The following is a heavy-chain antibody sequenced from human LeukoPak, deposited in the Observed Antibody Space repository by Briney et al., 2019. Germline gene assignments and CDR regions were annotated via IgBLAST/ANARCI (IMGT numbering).Heavy chain of an antibody. CDR1: GLTGSHNY. CDR3: ARRRSTDSYDSRLH. D-gene: IGHD3-22*01. CDR2: IHTSGDT. V-gene: IGHV3-66*03. Sequence: GGSLRLSCAASGLTGSHNYVSWVRQAPGKGLEWVSAIHTSGDTCYADSEKGRFTISRDTSKNTLFLQMNNLRAEDTAVYYCARRRSTDSYDSRLHWGQGTLVTVAS. J-gene: IGHJ4*02.